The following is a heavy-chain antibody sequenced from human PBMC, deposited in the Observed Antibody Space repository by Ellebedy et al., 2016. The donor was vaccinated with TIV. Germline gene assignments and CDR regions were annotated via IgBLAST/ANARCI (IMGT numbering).Heavy chain of an antibody. Sequence: SETLSLXCTVSGYSISSGYYWGWIRQPPGKGLEWIGSIYHSGSTYYNPSLKSRVTISVDTSKNQFSLKLSSVTAADTAVYYCARDRVIAAAHDYWGQGTLVTVSS. J-gene: IGHJ4*02. D-gene: IGHD6-13*01. CDR1: GYSISSGYY. V-gene: IGHV4-38-2*02. CDR3: ARDRVIAAAHDY. CDR2: IYHSGST.